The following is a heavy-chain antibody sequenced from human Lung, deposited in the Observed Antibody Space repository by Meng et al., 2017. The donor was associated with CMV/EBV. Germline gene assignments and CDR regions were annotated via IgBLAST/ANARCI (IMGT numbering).Heavy chain of an antibody. Sequence: GGSXRLXCAASGFTFRSYKMKWARQAPGKGLAWVSTISSSSRHIEYADSVKGRFTISRDNAKNSLYLQMNSLRAEDTAVYYCAPWIVSRSSGEGYLGQGTLVTVSS. D-gene: IGHD6-6*01. J-gene: IGHJ4*02. CDR3: APWIVSRSSGEGY. CDR2: ISSSSRHI. V-gene: IGHV3-21*01. CDR1: GFTFRSYK.